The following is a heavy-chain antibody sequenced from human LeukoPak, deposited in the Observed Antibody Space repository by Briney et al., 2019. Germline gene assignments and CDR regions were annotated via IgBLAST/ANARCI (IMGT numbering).Heavy chain of an antibody. CDR2: MYTSGKT. CDR3: ARGGIAAAGTLDY. CDR1: GGSISSGRYY. J-gene: IGHJ4*02. Sequence: SETLSLTCTVSGGSISSGRYYWSWIRQPAGKGLEWIGRMYTSGKTNYNPSLKSRVTISVDTSKNQFSLKLSSVTAADTAVYYCARGGIAAAGTLDYWGQGTLVTVSS. V-gene: IGHV4-61*02. D-gene: IGHD6-13*01.